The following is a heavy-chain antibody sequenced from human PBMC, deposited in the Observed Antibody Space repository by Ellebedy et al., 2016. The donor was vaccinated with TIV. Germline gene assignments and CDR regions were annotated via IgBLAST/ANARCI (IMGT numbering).Heavy chain of an antibody. CDR2: IWYDGSNK. J-gene: IGHJ4*02. CDR3: ARDPTVSYSSGWYGGVY. CDR1: GFTFSSYG. D-gene: IGHD6-19*01. V-gene: IGHV3-33*01. Sequence: PGGSLRLSCAASGFTFSSYGMHWVRQAPGKGLEWVAVIWYDGSNKYYADSVKGRFTISRDNSKNTLYLQMNSLRAEDTAVYYCARDPTVSYSSGWYGGVYWGQGTLVTVSS.